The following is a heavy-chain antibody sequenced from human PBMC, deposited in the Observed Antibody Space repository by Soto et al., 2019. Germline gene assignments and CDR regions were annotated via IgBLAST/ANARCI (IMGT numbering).Heavy chain of an antibody. CDR3: ARRMGPYYDSSGSNYFDY. D-gene: IGHD3-22*01. CDR2: IIPIFGTA. Sequence: SVKVSCKASGGTFSSYAISWVRQAPGQGLEWMGGIIPIFGTANYAQKFQGRVTITADESTSTAYMELSSLRSEDTAVYYCARRMGPYYDSSGSNYFDYWGQGTLVTVSS. J-gene: IGHJ4*02. V-gene: IGHV1-69*13. CDR1: GGTFSSYA.